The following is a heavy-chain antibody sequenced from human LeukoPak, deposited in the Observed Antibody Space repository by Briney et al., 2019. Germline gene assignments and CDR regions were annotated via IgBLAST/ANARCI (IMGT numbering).Heavy chain of an antibody. J-gene: IGHJ5*02. CDR3: AKDVVDSSSWYSSWFDP. V-gene: IGHV3-23*01. D-gene: IGHD6-13*01. CDR2: ISGSGGST. CDR1: GFTFSSYA. Sequence: EGSLRLSCAASGFTFSSYAMSWVRQAPGKGLEWVSAISGSGGSTYYADSVKGRFTISRDNSKNTLYLQMNSLRAEDTAVYYCAKDVVDSSSWYSSWFDPWGQGTLVTVSS.